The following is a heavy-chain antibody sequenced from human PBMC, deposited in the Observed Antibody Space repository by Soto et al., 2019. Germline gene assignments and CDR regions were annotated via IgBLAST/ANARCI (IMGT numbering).Heavy chain of an antibody. D-gene: IGHD6-6*01. CDR1: GFTFSSYA. CDR2: ISGSDDST. CDR3: AKRSSSSTFDY. Sequence: EVQLLESXXGXXXXXXXLRLSCAASGFTFSSYAMSWVRQAPGKGLEWVSVISGSDDSTYYADSVKGRFTISRDNSKNTLYLQMNSLRAEDTAVYYCAKRSSSSTFDYWGQGTLVTVSS. V-gene: IGHV3-23*01. J-gene: IGHJ4*02.